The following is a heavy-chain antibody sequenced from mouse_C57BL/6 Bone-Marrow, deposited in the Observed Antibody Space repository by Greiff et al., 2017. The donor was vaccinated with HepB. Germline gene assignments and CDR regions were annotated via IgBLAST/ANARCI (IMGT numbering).Heavy chain of an antibody. D-gene: IGHD3-2*02. J-gene: IGHJ3*01. V-gene: IGHV14-1*01. CDR3: TTASSGYFAY. CDR1: GFNIKDYY. Sequence: EVQVVESGAELVRPGASVKLSCTASGFNIKDYYMHWVKQRPEQGLEWIGRIDPEDGDTEYAPKFQGKATMIADTSSNTAYLQLSSLTSEDTAVYYCTTASSGYFAYWGQGTLVTVSA. CDR2: IDPEDGDT.